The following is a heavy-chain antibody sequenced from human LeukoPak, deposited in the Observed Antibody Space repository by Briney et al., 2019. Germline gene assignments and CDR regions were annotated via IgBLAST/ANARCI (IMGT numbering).Heavy chain of an antibody. Sequence: GTSVKVSCKASGFTFTSSAMQWVRQARGQRLEWIGWIVVGSGNTNYAQKFQERVTITRDMSTSTAYMELSSLRSEDTAVYYCAAAPDLECSGGSCYSGYYYYYGMDVWGQGTTVTVSS. D-gene: IGHD2-15*01. CDR1: GFTFTSSA. CDR2: IVVGSGNT. CDR3: AAAPDLECSGGSCYSGYYYYYGMDV. J-gene: IGHJ6*02. V-gene: IGHV1-58*02.